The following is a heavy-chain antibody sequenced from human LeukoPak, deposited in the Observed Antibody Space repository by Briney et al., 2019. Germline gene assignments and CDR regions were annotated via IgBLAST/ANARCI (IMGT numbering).Heavy chain of an antibody. V-gene: IGHV1-3*03. J-gene: IGHJ4*02. Sequence: ASVKVSCKSSGYTFTTYGISWMRQAPGQRLEWMGWINAGNGNTKYSQEFQGRVTITRDTSASTAYMELSSLRSEDMAVYYCARGFAGSGSYHYWGQGTLVTVSS. D-gene: IGHD3-10*01. CDR1: GYTFTTYG. CDR2: INAGNGNT. CDR3: ARGFAGSGSYHY.